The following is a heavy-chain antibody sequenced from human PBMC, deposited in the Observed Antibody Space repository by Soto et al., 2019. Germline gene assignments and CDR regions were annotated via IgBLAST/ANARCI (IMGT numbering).Heavy chain of an antibody. CDR1: GGSFSGYY. J-gene: IGHJ4*02. D-gene: IGHD6-13*01. CDR2: INHSGST. V-gene: IGHV4-34*01. Sequence: QVQLQQWGAGLLKPSETLSLTCAVYGGSFSGYYWSWIRQPPGKGLEWIGEINHSGSTNYNPSLKSRVTISVDTSKNQFSLKLSSVTAADTAVYYCARVGETLWQLVPDYWGQGTLVTVSS. CDR3: ARVGETLWQLVPDY.